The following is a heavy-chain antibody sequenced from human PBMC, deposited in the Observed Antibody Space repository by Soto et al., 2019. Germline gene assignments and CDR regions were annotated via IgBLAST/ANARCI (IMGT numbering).Heavy chain of an antibody. Sequence: SVKVSCKASGGTFSSYAISWVRQAPGQGLEWMGGIIPIFGTANYAQKFQGKVTITADESTSTAYMELSSLRSEDTAVYYCARADMGVSSFRHYYYYYGMDVWGQGTTVSSP. V-gene: IGHV1-69*13. J-gene: IGHJ6*02. D-gene: IGHD6-6*01. CDR1: GGTFSSYA. CDR3: ARADMGVSSFRHYYYYYGMDV. CDR2: IIPIFGTA.